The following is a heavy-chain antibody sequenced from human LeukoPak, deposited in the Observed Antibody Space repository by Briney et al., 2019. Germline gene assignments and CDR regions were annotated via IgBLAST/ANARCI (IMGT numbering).Heavy chain of an antibody. Sequence: SETLSLTCAVYGGSFSGYYWSWIRQPPGKGLEWIGEINHSGSTNYNPSLKSRLTTSVDTSKNQFSLKLSSVTAADMAVYYCARGIRDTIVAKYYFDSWGQGTPVAVSS. D-gene: IGHD2-21*01. CDR3: ARGIRDTIVAKYYFDS. CDR2: INHSGST. V-gene: IGHV4-34*01. J-gene: IGHJ4*02. CDR1: GGSFSGYY.